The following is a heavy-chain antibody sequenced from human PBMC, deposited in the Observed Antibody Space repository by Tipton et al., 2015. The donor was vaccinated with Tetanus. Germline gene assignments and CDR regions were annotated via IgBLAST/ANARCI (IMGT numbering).Heavy chain of an antibody. CDR2: IYPGDSDT. V-gene: IGHV5-51*01. J-gene: IGHJ4*02. CDR1: GYSFTGYW. Sequence: QLVQSGAEVKKPGESLKISCKGSGYSFTGYWIGWVRQMPGKGLEWMGIIYPGDSDTRYSPSFQGRVTISADKSISTAYLQWSSLKASDTAMYYCASVPIPLTPRYCGGDCYPYYFDYWGQGTLVTVSS. CDR3: ASVPIPLTPRYCGGDCYPYYFDY. D-gene: IGHD2-21*02.